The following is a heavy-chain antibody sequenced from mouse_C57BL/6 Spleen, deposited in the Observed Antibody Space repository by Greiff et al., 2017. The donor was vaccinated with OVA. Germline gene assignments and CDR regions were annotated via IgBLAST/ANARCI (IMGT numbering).Heavy chain of an antibody. V-gene: IGHV1-72*01. CDR2: IGPNSGGT. J-gene: IGHJ1*03. Sequence: QVQLQQPGAELVKPGASVKLSCKASGYTFTSYWMHWVKQRPGRGLEWIGRIGPNSGGTKYNEKFKSKATLTVDKPSSTAYMQLSSLTSEDSAVYYCARNYYGSSPYWYFDVWGTGTTVTVSS. D-gene: IGHD1-1*01. CDR3: ARNYYGSSPYWYFDV. CDR1: GYTFTSYW.